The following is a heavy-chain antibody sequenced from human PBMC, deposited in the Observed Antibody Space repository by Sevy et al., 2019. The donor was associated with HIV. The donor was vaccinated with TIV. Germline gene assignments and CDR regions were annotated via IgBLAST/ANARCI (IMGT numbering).Heavy chain of an antibody. CDR2: IYGSGST. CDR3: AREAKLGAPLGY. D-gene: IGHD3-16*01. CDR1: GGSISLYY. V-gene: IGHV4-4*07. Sequence: SETLSLTCTVPGGSISLYYWSWIRQPAGKGLEWIGHIYGSGSTSYNPSLKSRVTMSVDTSQNQISLKLTSVTAADTAVYYCAREAKLGAPLGYWGQGTLVTVSS. J-gene: IGHJ4*02.